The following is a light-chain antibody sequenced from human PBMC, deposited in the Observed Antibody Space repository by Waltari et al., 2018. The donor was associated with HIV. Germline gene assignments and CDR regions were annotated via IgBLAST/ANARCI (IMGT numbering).Light chain of an antibody. CDR3: AAWNDNLSGYV. V-gene: IGLV1-47*01. CDR2: TNN. Sequence: QSVLTQPPSASGTPGQRVTISCSGSSSNIGRNYVYWYQQLPGTAPKLLIYTNNQRPSVVPDRFSGSKSGTSASLAISGLRSEDEADDYCAAWNDNLSGYVFGTGTKVTV. J-gene: IGLJ1*01. CDR1: SSNIGRNY.